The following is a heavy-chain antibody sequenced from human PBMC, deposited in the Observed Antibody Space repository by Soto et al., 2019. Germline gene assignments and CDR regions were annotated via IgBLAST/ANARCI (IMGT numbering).Heavy chain of an antibody. CDR2: TYYRSKWYN. J-gene: IGHJ5*01. Sequence: QVQLQQSGPGLVKPSQTLSLTCAISGDSVSTNSATWVWIRQSPSRGLEWLGRTYYRSKWYNDYAVSVKGRITINPDTSTNQLSLQLNSVTPDDTAVYYRARLIGNSWLDSWGQGTLVTVSS. V-gene: IGHV6-1*01. CDR3: ARLIGNSWLDS. D-gene: IGHD2-8*01. CDR1: GDSVSTNSAT.